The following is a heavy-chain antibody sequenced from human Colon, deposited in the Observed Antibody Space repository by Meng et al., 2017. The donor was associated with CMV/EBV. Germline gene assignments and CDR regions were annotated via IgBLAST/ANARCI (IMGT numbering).Heavy chain of an antibody. J-gene: IGHJ4*02. V-gene: IGHV1-18*01. CDR1: DYTFTNHG. Sequence: ASVKVSCKASDYTFTNHGINWVRQAPGQGLEWMGWISGYNGNTKYAQKFQGRFTMTTDTSTSTAYMELKSLRSDDTAVYYCARGYDFWNGHYDYWGQGTLVTVSS. D-gene: IGHD3-3*01. CDR2: ISGYNGNT. CDR3: ARGYDFWNGHYDY.